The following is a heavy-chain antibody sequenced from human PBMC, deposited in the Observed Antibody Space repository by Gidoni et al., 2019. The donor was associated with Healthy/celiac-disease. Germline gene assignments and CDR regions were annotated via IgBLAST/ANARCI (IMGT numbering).Heavy chain of an antibody. CDR3: AKDLNGFGDGGYYYGMDV. Sequence: GKGLEWVAVISYDGSNKYYADSVKGRFTISRDNSKNTLHLQMNSLRAEDTAVYYCAKDLNGFGDGGYYYGMDVWGQGTTVTVSS. D-gene: IGHD3-10*01. CDR2: ISYDGSNK. J-gene: IGHJ6*02. V-gene: IGHV3-30*18.